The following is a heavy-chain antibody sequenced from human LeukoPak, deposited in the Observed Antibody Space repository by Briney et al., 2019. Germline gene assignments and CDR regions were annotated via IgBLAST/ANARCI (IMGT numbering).Heavy chain of an antibody. CDR3: ARDRITIFGPLYYYYGMDV. Sequence: PGGSLRLSCAASGFTFSSYAMSWVRQAPGKGLEWVSAISRSGGSTYYADSVKGRFTISRDNSKNTLYLQMNSLRAEDTAVYYCARDRITIFGPLYYYYGMDVWGQGTTVTVSS. D-gene: IGHD3-3*01. J-gene: IGHJ6*02. CDR2: ISRSGGST. V-gene: IGHV3-23*01. CDR1: GFTFSSYA.